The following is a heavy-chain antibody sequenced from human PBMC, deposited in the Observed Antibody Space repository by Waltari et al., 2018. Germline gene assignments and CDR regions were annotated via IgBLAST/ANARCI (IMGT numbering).Heavy chain of an antibody. V-gene: IGHV3-74*01. CDR2: INRDGSST. J-gene: IGHJ4*02. Sequence: EVQLVESGGGLVQPGGSLRLSCAASGFTFSSYWMPWVRKAPGKGLVWVSRINRDGSSTSYADSVKGRFTISRDNAKNTLYLQMNSLRAEDTAVYYCARALYYDSSGPDYWGQGTLVTVSS. CDR1: GFTFSSYW. D-gene: IGHD3-22*01. CDR3: ARALYYDSSGPDY.